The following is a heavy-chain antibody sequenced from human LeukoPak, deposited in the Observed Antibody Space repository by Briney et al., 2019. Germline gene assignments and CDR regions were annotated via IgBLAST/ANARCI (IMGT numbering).Heavy chain of an antibody. J-gene: IGHJ4*02. CDR3: AKGGAPYSSSSDY. CDR2: VSGSGGST. Sequence: GGSVTLSCAASGCTFTSSAMSWVRQAAAKGLEGVSAVSGSGGSTYYADSVQGRFTTSRDNSKNTLYLQMNSLRAEDTAVYYCAKGGAPYSSSSDYWGQGTLVTVSS. V-gene: IGHV3-23*01. CDR1: GCTFTSSA. D-gene: IGHD6-6*01.